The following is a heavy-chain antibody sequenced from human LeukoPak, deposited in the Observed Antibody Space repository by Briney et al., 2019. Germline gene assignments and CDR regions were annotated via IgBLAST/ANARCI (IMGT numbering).Heavy chain of an antibody. Sequence: GGSLRLSCAASGFTVISNYMSWVRQAPGKGLEWVSVIYSGGSTYYADSVKGRFTISRDNSKNTLYLQMNSLRAEDTAVYYCASGSGSYRTSYYYMDVWGTGTTVTVSS. CDR3: ASGSGSYRTSYYYMDV. D-gene: IGHD3-10*01. J-gene: IGHJ6*03. CDR2: IYSGGST. CDR1: GFTVISNY. V-gene: IGHV3-53*01.